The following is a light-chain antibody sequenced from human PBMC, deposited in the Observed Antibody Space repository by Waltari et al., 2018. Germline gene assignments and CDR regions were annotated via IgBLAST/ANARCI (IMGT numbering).Light chain of an antibody. Sequence: IVLTQSPGTLSLSPGERATPSCRASQDVSNNYLAWYQQKPGQAPRLLLYSASTTTTDIPDRFSGSGSGTDFTFTISRLEPEDFAVYYCQQYGSSPITFGQGTRLEIK. CDR1: QDVSNNY. J-gene: IGKJ5*01. V-gene: IGKV3-20*01. CDR3: QQYGSSPIT. CDR2: SAS.